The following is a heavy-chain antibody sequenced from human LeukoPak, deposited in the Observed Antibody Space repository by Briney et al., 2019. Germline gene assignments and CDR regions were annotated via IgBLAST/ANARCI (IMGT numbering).Heavy chain of an antibody. Sequence: PGGSLRLSCAASGFTFSSYSMNWVRQAPGKGSEWVSSISSSSSYIYYADSVKGRFTISRDNAKNSLYLQMNSLRAEDTAVYYCARVSSSSWYYFDYWGQGTLVTVSS. V-gene: IGHV3-21*01. J-gene: IGHJ4*02. D-gene: IGHD6-6*01. CDR1: GFTFSSYS. CDR2: ISSSSSYI. CDR3: ARVSSSSWYYFDY.